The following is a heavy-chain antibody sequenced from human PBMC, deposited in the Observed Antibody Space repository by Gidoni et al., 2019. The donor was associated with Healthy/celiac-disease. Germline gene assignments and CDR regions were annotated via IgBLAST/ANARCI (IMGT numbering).Heavy chain of an antibody. J-gene: IGHJ6*02. D-gene: IGHD5-12*01. CDR2: IWYDGSNK. CDR1: GFTFSSYG. Sequence: QVQLVESGGGVVQPGRSLRLSCAASGFTFSSYGMHWVRQAPGKGLEWVAVIWYDGSNKYYADSVKGRFTISRDNSKNTLYLQMNSLRAEDTAVYYCARDRGRVATITGQYYYGMDVWGQGTTVTVSS. V-gene: IGHV3-33*01. CDR3: ARDRGRVATITGQYYYGMDV.